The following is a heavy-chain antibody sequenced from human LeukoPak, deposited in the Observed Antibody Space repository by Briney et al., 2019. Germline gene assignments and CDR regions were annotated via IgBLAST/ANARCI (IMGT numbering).Heavy chain of an antibody. Sequence: ASVKVSCKASGGTFSSYTISWVRQAPGQGLEWMGRIIPNLGIANYAQKFQGRVTITADKSTSTAYMELSSLRSEDTAVYYCASGPIVVVPAAIRYYGMDVWGQGTTVTVSS. CDR2: IIPNLGIA. D-gene: IGHD2-2*01. CDR3: ASGPIVVVPAAIRYYGMDV. CDR1: GGTFSSYT. J-gene: IGHJ6*02. V-gene: IGHV1-69*02.